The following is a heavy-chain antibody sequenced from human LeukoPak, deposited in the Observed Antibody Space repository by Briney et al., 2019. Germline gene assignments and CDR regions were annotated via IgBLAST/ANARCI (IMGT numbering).Heavy chain of an antibody. Sequence: GSSVKVSCKASGGTFSSYAISWVRQAPGQGLEWMGRIIPIFGTANYAQKFQGRVTITTDESTSTAYMELSSLRSEDTAVYYCARYIVVTDDDAVDIWGQGTMVTVSS. CDR2: IIPIFGTA. CDR3: ARYIVVTDDDAVDI. CDR1: GGTFSSYA. D-gene: IGHD3-22*01. V-gene: IGHV1-69*05. J-gene: IGHJ3*02.